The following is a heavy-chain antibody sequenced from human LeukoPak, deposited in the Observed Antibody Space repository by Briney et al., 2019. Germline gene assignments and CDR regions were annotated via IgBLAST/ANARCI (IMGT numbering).Heavy chain of an antibody. CDR3: ARVGSYYHSIGYYARHADYFLL. CDR2: IIPMLETA. D-gene: IGHD3-10*01. CDR1: GDTFGNFA. J-gene: IGHJ1*01. V-gene: IGHV1-69*04. Sequence: ASVKVSCKVSGDTFGNFAIHWVRQAPGQGLEWMGRIIPMLETANYAQDFLGGVTMTADKSTNTAYLELSSLRYEDTAIYYCARVGSYYHSIGYYARHADYFLLWGQGTLVTVSS.